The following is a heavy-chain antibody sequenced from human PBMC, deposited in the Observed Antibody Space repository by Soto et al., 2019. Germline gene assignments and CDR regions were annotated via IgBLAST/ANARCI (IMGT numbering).Heavy chain of an antibody. CDR3: AKARESTGTARGAEIYFDY. D-gene: IGHD1-1*01. J-gene: IGHJ4*02. CDR2: ISGSGGST. CDR1: GFTFSSYA. Sequence: GGSLRLSCAASGFTFSSYAMSWVRQAPGKGLEWVSAISGSGGSTYYADSVKGRFTISRDNSKNTLYQQMNSLRAEDTAVYYCAKARESTGTARGAEIYFDYWGQGTLVTVSS. V-gene: IGHV3-23*01.